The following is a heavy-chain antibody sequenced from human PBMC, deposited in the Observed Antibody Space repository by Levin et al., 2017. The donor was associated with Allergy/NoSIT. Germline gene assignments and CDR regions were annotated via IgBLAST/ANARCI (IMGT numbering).Heavy chain of an antibody. D-gene: IGHD3-22*01. V-gene: IGHV3-23*01. Sequence: GGSLRLSCAASGFTFSSYAMSWVRQAPGKGLEWVSAISGSGGSTYYADSVKGRFTISRDNSKNTLYLQINSLRAEDTAVYYCAKDYYYDSSGYYVGRYYFDYWGQGTLVTVSS. CDR3: AKDYYYDSSGYYVGRYYFDY. CDR1: GFTFSSYA. CDR2: ISGSGGST. J-gene: IGHJ4*02.